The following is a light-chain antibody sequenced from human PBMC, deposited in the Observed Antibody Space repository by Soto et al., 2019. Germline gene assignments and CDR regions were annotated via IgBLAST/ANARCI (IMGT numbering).Light chain of an antibody. Sequence: DIQMTQSPSSLSASVGDTVTITCQASQDISHYLNWYQQKPGKAPKLLIYKASSLKSGVPSRFSGSGSGTEFTLTISSLQPDDFATYYCQQNNSPPSTFGQGTRLEIK. J-gene: IGKJ5*01. CDR1: QDISHY. V-gene: IGKV1-39*01. CDR3: QQNNSPPST. CDR2: KAS.